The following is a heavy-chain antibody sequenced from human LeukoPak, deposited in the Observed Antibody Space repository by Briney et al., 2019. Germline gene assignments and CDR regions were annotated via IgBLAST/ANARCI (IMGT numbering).Heavy chain of an antibody. D-gene: IGHD3-22*01. Sequence: GGSLRLSCAASGFTFSSYSMNWVRQAPGKGLEWVSAIRRTGGSTYYADSAKGRFTISRDNSKNTLYLQMNSLRAEDTAVYDCANTGYYDTSALDYWGQGTLVTVSS. V-gene: IGHV3-23*01. CDR1: GFTFSSYS. J-gene: IGHJ4*02. CDR2: IRRTGGST. CDR3: ANTGYYDTSALDY.